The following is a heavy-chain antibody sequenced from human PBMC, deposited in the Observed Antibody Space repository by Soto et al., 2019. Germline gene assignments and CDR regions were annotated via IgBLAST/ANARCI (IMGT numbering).Heavy chain of an antibody. CDR3: AREGHSGSYFDY. D-gene: IGHD1-26*01. CDR1: GFTFSSYG. V-gene: IGHV3-33*01. CDR2: IWYDGSNK. J-gene: IGHJ4*02. Sequence: QVQLVESGGGVVQPGRSLRLSCAASGFTFSSYGMHWVRQAPGKGLEWVAVIWYDGSNKYYADSVKGRFTISRDNSKNTLYQQMNSLRAEDTAVYYCAREGHSGSYFDYWGQGTLVTVSS.